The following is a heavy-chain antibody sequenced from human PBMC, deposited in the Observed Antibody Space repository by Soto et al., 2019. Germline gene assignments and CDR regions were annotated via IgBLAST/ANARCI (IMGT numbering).Heavy chain of an antibody. J-gene: IGHJ4*02. CDR3: ARGEQYSGRIFDY. V-gene: IGHV6-1*01. CDR2: TYYRSKWYN. Sequence: NPSETLSLTCGISGDSVSSNSAAWNWLRQSPSRGLEWLGRTYYRSKWYNDYAVSVESRITINPDTSKNHFSLQLNFVTPEDTAVYFCARGEQYSGRIFDYWGQGTLVTVSS. CDR1: GDSVSSNSAA. D-gene: IGHD1-26*01.